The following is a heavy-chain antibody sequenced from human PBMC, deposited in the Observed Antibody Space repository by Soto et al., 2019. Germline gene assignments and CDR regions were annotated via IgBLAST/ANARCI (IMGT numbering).Heavy chain of an antibody. D-gene: IGHD6-19*01. Sequence: GGSLRLSCAASGFTFSSYAMHWVRQAPGKGLEWVAVISYDGSNKYYADSVKGRFTISRDNSKNTLYLQMNSLRAEDTAVYYCARDRGVDSSGWYYFDYWGQGTLVTVSS. V-gene: IGHV3-30-3*01. CDR2: ISYDGSNK. J-gene: IGHJ4*02. CDR1: GFTFSSYA. CDR3: ARDRGVDSSGWYYFDY.